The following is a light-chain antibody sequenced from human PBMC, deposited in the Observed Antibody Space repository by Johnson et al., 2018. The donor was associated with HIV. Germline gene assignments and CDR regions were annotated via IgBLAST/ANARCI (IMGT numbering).Light chain of an antibody. J-gene: IGLJ1*01. CDR3: ATWDTSLSTGGV. Sequence: QSVLTQPPSVSAAPGQKVTISCSGSTSSIGNNYASWYQQVPGTAPKLLIYDNHKRPSGIPDRFSGSTSGSSATLGITGLQTGDEADYYCATWDTSLSTGGVFGTGTKVTVL. V-gene: IGLV1-51*01. CDR1: TSSIGNNY. CDR2: DNH.